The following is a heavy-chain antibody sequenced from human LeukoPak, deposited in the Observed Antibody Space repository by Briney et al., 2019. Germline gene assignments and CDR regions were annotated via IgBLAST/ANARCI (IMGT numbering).Heavy chain of an antibody. D-gene: IGHD2-2*01. CDR1: GFTFSDYY. CDR3: TRDESRSISCYAQ. CDR2: ISSSNAIV. V-gene: IGHV3-11*04. Sequence: GGSLRLSCAASGFTFSDYYMSWIRQAPGKGLEWMSHISSSNAIVYYADSVKGRFTISRDNAKNSLYLQMNSLRAEDTAVYYCTRDESRSISCYAQWGQGTLVTASS. J-gene: IGHJ4*02.